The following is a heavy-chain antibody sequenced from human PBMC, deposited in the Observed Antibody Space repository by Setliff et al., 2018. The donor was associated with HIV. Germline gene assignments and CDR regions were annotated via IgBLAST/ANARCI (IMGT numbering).Heavy chain of an antibody. V-gene: IGHV4-61*01. CDR2: IYSSGST. Sequence: SETLSLTCTVSGASISSGSYYWSWIRQSPGKGLEWIGYIYSSGSTNYNPSLKSRITISVDTSKKQFSLKLSSVTAADTAVYYCARGLSFYDPGGFDYWGQGTLVTVSS. CDR3: ARGLSFYDPGGFDY. J-gene: IGHJ4*02. CDR1: GASISSGSYY. D-gene: IGHD3-22*01.